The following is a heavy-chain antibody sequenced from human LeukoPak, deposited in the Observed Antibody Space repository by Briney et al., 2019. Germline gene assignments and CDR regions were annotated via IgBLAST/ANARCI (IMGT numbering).Heavy chain of an antibody. D-gene: IGHD2-15*01. CDR2: ISTHNGNT. CDR1: GYTFTSYG. Sequence: GASVKVSCKASGYTFTSYGLTWVRQAPGQGLEWMAWISTHNGNTNYAQNFQDRVTMTTDTSTSTAYMELRSLRSDDTAVYYCARPTNYCSCGSCYLLPLDYWGQGTLVTVSS. V-gene: IGHV1-18*01. CDR3: ARPTNYCSCGSCYLLPLDY. J-gene: IGHJ4*02.